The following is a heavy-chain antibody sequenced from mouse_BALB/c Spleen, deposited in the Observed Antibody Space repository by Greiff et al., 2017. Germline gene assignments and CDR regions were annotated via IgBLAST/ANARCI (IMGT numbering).Heavy chain of an antibody. V-gene: IGHV14-3*02. Sequence: VQLKESGAELAKPGASVKMSCKASGYTFTSYWMHWVKQRPGQGLEWIGRIDPANGNTKYDPKFQGKATITADTSSNTAYLQLSSLTSEDTAVYYCARSFYYGSDFDDWGQGTTLTVSS. D-gene: IGHD1-1*01. CDR3: ARSFYYGSDFDD. J-gene: IGHJ2*01. CDR1: GYTFTSYW. CDR2: IDPANGNT.